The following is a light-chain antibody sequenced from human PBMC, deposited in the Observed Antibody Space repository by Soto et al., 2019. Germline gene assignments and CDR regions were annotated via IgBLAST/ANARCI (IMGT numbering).Light chain of an antibody. V-gene: IGLV1-44*01. CDR3: AAWDDSLNGPF. CDR1: SSNIGSNT. Sequence: QSVLTQPPSASGTPGQRVTISCSGSSSNIGSNTVNWYQQLPGTAPKLLIYSNNQRPSGVPDRFSGSKSGTSASLAISGLQAEDAADYYCAAWDDSLNGPFFGTGTKLTVL. CDR2: SNN. J-gene: IGLJ1*01.